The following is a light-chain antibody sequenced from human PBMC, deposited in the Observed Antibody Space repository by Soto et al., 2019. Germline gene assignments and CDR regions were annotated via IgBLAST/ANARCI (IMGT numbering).Light chain of an antibody. Sequence: DIQMTQSPSTLSASVGDRVTITCRASQSISSWLAWYQQKPGKAPKLLIYDASSLESGVPSRFSGSGSGTEFTLTISSLQPDEFATYYCQQYNIYFLTFGPGTKVDIK. CDR3: QQYNIYFLT. CDR1: QSISSW. V-gene: IGKV1-5*01. J-gene: IGKJ3*01. CDR2: DAS.